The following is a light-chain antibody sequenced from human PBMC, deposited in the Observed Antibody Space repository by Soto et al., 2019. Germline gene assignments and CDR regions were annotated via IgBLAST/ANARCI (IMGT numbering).Light chain of an antibody. Sequence: QSVLTQPPSASGTPGQTVTISCFGSSSNIGYEFVSWYQQVPGTTPKLLIYRDDRRPSGVPDRFSGSKSGTSASLAISGLRSEDEADYYCAAWDDSLGGVFGGGTKLTVL. V-gene: IGLV1-47*01. J-gene: IGLJ3*02. CDR3: AAWDDSLGGV. CDR1: SSNIGYEF. CDR2: RDD.